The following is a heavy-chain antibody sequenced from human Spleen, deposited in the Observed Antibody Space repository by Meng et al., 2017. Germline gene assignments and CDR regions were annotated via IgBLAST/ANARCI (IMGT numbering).Heavy chain of an antibody. V-gene: IGHV4-34*01. D-gene: IGHD4-11*01. Sequence: QLSWLGPGLVNISETLPPTCLVVGGSFIDYYWSWIRQPPGKGLEWIGEINHSGSPNYNPSLESRATISVDTSQNNLSLKLSSVTAADSAVYYCARGPTTMAHDFDYWGQGTLVTVSS. CDR1: GGSFIDYY. CDR3: ARGPTTMAHDFDY. J-gene: IGHJ4*02. CDR2: INHSGSP.